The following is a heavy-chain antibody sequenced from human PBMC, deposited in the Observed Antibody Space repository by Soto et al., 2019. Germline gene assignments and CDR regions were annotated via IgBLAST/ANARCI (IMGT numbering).Heavy chain of an antibody. Sequence: KPSETLSLTCTVSGGSISSGGYYWSWIRQHPGKGLEWIGYIYYSGSTYYNPSLKSQVTISVDTSKDQFSLKLSSVNAADTAVYYCAKLAGSVPAHRPFSSDYWCEGTIVTVYS. V-gene: IGHV4-31*01. CDR2: IYYSGST. D-gene: IGHD2-2*01. CDR1: GGSISSGGYY. J-gene: IGHJ4*02. CDR3: AKLAGSVPAHRPFSSDY.